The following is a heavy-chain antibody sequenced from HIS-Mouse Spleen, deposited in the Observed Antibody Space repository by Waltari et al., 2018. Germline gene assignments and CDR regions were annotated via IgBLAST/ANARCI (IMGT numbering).Heavy chain of an antibody. Sequence: QLQLQESGPGLVKPSETLSLTCTVSGGSLSSSSYYWGWIRQPPGKGLEWIGSIYYSGSTYYNPSLKSRVTISVDTSKNQFSLKLSSVTAADTAVYYCASVGEGYDFWSGYRFDYWGQGTLVTVSS. D-gene: IGHD3-3*01. J-gene: IGHJ4*02. CDR3: ASVGEGYDFWSGYRFDY. V-gene: IGHV4-39*07. CDR2: IYYSGST. CDR1: GGSLSSSSYY.